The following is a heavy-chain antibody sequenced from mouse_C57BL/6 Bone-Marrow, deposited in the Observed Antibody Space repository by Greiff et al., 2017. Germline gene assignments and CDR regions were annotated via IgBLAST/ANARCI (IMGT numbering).Heavy chain of an antibody. D-gene: IGHD1-1*01. CDR2: ISSGSSTL. J-gene: IGHJ4*01. Sequence: EVQLVESGGGLVKPGGSLKLSCAASGFTFRDYGMHWVRQAPAKGLEWVAYISSGSSTLYYADTVKGRFTISRDNAKNTLFLQMTSLRSEDTAMYYCARRRTVVAFYAMDYWGQGTSVTVSS. CDR3: ARRRTVVAFYAMDY. CDR1: GFTFRDYG. V-gene: IGHV5-17*01.